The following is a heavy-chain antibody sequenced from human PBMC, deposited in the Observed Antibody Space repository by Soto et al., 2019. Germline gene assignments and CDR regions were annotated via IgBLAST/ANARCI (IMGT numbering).Heavy chain of an antibody. Sequence: EVQLVESGGGLVQPGGSLRLSCAASGFTFSSYSMNWVRQAPGKGLEWVSYISSSSSTIYYADSVKGRFTISRDNAKNSLYLQMHSRRAEDTAVYYCAKQSSGSFHWGQGTLVTVSS. D-gene: IGHD6-19*01. J-gene: IGHJ4*02. V-gene: IGHV3-48*01. CDR3: AKQSSGSFH. CDR2: ISSSSSTI. CDR1: GFTFSSYS.